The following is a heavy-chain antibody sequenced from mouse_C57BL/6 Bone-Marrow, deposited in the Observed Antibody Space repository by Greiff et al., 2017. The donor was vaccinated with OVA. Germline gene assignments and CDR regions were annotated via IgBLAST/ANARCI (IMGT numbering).Heavy chain of an antibody. D-gene: IGHD1-1*01. CDR3: ARNYGSSPSDWYFDV. CDR2: VWSGGST. J-gene: IGHJ1*03. Sequence: VQLQQSGPGLVQPSQSLSITCTVSGFSLTSSGVHGVRQSPGKGLGGLGVVWSGGSTDSNAAFISRLSISQDNSKSQVFCQMNSLQADDPDIYDCARNYGSSPSDWYFDVWGTGTTVTVSS. CDR1: GFSLTSSG. V-gene: IGHV2-2*01.